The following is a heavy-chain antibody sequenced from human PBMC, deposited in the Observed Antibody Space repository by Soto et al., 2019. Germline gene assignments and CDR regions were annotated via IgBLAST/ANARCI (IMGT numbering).Heavy chain of an antibody. CDR3: VGVSGSTERYTFGY. Sequence: EVQLVESGGGLVQPGGSLRLSCAASGFTFSDHYMDWVRQAPGKGLEWVGRTRNKAKSFTTEYAASVKGRFTISRDDSKKSLYLQMNSLKTEDTAVYYCVGVSGSTERYTFGYWGQGTLVTVSS. CDR2: TRNKAKSFTT. CDR1: GFTFSDHY. J-gene: IGHJ4*02. V-gene: IGHV3-72*01. D-gene: IGHD1-1*01.